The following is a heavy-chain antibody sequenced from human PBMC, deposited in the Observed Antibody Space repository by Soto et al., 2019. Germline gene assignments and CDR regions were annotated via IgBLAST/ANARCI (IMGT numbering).Heavy chain of an antibody. Sequence: SETLSLTCAVYGGSFSGYYWSWIRQPPGKGLEWIGEINHSGSTNYNPSLKSRDTISVDTSKNQFSLKLSSVTAADTAVYYCAKGEDIVVVPAAYNWFDPWGQGTLVTVSS. CDR1: GGSFSGYY. D-gene: IGHD2-2*01. CDR3: AKGEDIVVVPAAYNWFDP. V-gene: IGHV4-34*01. J-gene: IGHJ5*02. CDR2: INHSGST.